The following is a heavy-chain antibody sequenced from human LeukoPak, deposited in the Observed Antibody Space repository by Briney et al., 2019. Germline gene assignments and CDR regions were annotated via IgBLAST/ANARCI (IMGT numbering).Heavy chain of an antibody. CDR2: IYTSGST. Sequence: SETLSLTCTVSGGSISSYYWSWIRQPPGKGLEWIGYIYTSGSTNYNPSLKSRVTISVDTSKNQFSLKLRSVTAADTAVYYCARNRQGAFDIWGQGTMVTVSS. V-gene: IGHV4-4*09. CDR3: ARNRQGAFDI. J-gene: IGHJ3*02. CDR1: GGSISSYY.